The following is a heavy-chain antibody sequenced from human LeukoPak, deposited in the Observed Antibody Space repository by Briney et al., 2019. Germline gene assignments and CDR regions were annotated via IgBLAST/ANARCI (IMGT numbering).Heavy chain of an antibody. Sequence: ASVKVSCKASGYTFTGYYMHWVRQAPGQGLEWMGWINPNSGGTNYAQKFQGRVTMTRDTSISTAYMELSRLRSDDTAVYYCAREGYCSSTSCYRGWFDPWGQGTLVTVSS. CDR2: INPNSGGT. CDR1: GYTFTGYY. D-gene: IGHD2-2*01. J-gene: IGHJ5*02. CDR3: AREGYCSSTSCYRGWFDP. V-gene: IGHV1-2*02.